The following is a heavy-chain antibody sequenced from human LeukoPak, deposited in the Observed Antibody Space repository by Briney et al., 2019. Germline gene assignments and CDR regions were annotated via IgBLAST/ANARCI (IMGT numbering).Heavy chain of an antibody. CDR2: IKQDGSEK. V-gene: IGHV3-7*01. D-gene: IGHD3-22*01. J-gene: IGHJ6*03. Sequence: GGSLRLSCAASGFTFSSYWMSWIRQAPGKGLEWVANIKQDGSEKYYVDSVKGRFTISRDNAKNSLYLQMNSLRAEDTAVYYCAREGPITMIVVGRYMDVWGKGTTVTVSS. CDR3: AREGPITMIVVGRYMDV. CDR1: GFTFSSYW.